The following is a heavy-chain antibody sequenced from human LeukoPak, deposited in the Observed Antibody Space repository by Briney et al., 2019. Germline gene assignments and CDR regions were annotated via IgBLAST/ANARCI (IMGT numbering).Heavy chain of an antibody. CDR1: GFTFGDYA. CDR3: ARLRYSYGNGWFDP. J-gene: IGHJ5*02. D-gene: IGHD5-18*01. Sequence: GGSLRLSCTSSGFTFGDYAMSWFRQAPGKGLEWLSYISSSGTTIYYADSVKGRFTISRDNAKNSLYLQMTSLRADDTAVYYCARLRYSYGNGWFDPWGQGTLVTVSS. CDR2: ISSSGTTI. V-gene: IGHV3-48*03.